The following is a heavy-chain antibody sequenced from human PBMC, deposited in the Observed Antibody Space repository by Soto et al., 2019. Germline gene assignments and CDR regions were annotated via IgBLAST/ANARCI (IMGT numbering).Heavy chain of an antibody. J-gene: IGHJ6*02. V-gene: IGHV1-8*01. CDR2: RNPASGNT. CDR3: ARKYTSRWPSRGYSYYGTDV. CDR1: RYTFTSYD. D-gene: IGHD6-13*01. Sequence: ASVKVSCKASRYTFTSYDISWVRQATGQGLEWMGWRNPASGNTVYAQKFQGRVTMTRNTSISTAYMELSSLRSEDTAVYYCARKYTSRWPSRGYSYYGTDVWGQGTTVTVSS.